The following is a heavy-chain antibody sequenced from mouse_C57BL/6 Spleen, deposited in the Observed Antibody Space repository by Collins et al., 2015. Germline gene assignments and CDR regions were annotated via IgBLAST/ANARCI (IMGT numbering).Heavy chain of an antibody. Sequence: QVQLQQPGAELVKPGASVKLSCKASGYTFTSYWMHWVKQRPGQGLEWIGEIDPSDSYTNYNQKFKGKATLTVDKSSSTAYMQLSSLTSEDSAVYYCARDENDGYFAWFAYWSQGTLVTVSA. D-gene: IGHD2-3*01. CDR1: GYTFTSYW. J-gene: IGHJ3*01. CDR3: ARDENDGYFAWFAY. CDR2: IDPSDSYT. V-gene: IGHV1-69*02.